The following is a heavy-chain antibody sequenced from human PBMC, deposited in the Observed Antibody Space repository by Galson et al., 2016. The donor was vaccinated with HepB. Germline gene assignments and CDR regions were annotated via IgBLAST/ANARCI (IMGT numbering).Heavy chain of an antibody. CDR1: GFTFSSCA. Sequence: SLRLSCAASGFTFSSCAMHWVRQAPGKGLEWVAVIWYDGSKKYYADSVKGRFTISRDNSQNTLYLQMNSLRAEDTAFYYCARGAEGYCSSTTGYPDYWGQGTLVTVSS. V-gene: IGHV3-33*01. CDR3: ARGAEGYCSSTTGYPDY. J-gene: IGHJ4*02. CDR2: IWYDGSKK. D-gene: IGHD2-2*01.